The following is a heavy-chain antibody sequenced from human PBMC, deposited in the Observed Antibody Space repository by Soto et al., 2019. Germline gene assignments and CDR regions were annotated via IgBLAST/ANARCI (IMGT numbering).Heavy chain of an antibody. CDR1: GYSFTSYW. Sequence: SLKISCKGSGYSFTSYWIALVRQMPGEGLDWMGIIYPGDSDTRYSPSFQGQVTISADKSISTAYLQWSSLKASDTAMYYCARQDTYYDSSGYYHNWLDSWGQGTLVTVSS. CDR2: IYPGDSDT. J-gene: IGHJ5*01. V-gene: IGHV5-51*01. CDR3: ARQDTYYDSSGYYHNWLDS. D-gene: IGHD3-22*01.